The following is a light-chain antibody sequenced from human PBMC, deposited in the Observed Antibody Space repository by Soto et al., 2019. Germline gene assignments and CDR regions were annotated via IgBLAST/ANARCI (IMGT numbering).Light chain of an antibody. J-gene: IGKJ1*01. Sequence: DFQMTQSPSSLSASVGDRVTITCRASQHIARYLNWYQQKPGKAPKFLIYAASTLQSGVPSRFSSSGSGKEFTLTIDSLQPEDFATYFCQQSFSAPWTFGQGAKVEVK. CDR2: AAS. CDR3: QQSFSAPWT. V-gene: IGKV1-39*01. CDR1: QHIARY.